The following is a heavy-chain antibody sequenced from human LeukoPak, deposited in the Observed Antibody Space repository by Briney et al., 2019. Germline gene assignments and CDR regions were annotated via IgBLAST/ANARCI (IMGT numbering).Heavy chain of an antibody. V-gene: IGHV4-34*01. D-gene: IGHD2-8*01. CDR2: VSPDGYD. J-gene: IGHJ5*02. CDR1: GVSLTDYY. Sequence: PSETLSLTCAVSGVSLTDYYWSWIRQSPGKGLEWIGEVSPDGYDKYNPSLKSRVSISVDRSENQLSLRMSSVTAADTAIYYCARIRSGSGPGICYNHWAQGSLVTVSS. CDR3: ARIRSGSGPGICYNH.